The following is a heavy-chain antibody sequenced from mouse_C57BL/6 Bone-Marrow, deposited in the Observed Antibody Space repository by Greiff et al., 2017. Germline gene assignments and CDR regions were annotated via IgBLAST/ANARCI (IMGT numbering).Heavy chain of an antibody. V-gene: IGHV5-17*01. CDR2: ISSGSSTI. CDR3: ASLYYYGSPYYYAMDY. CDR1: GFTFSDYG. J-gene: IGHJ4*01. Sequence: EVKVEESGGGLVKPGGSLKLSCAASGFTFSDYGMHWVRQAPEKGLEWVAYISSGSSTIYYADTVKGRFTISRDNAKNTLFLQMTSLRSEDTAMYYCASLYYYGSPYYYAMDYWGQGTSVTVSS. D-gene: IGHD1-1*01.